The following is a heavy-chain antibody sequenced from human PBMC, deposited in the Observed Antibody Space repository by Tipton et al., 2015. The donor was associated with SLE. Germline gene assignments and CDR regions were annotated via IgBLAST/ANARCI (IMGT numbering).Heavy chain of an antibody. Sequence: SLRLSCAAPGFTFSGYPMHWVRQAPGKGPEWVAGTWYDGSKDYSAGSVKGRFTISRDNYKNTLYLQINSLRPEDTALYYCAKDSGTYYFDFWGQGVLVNVSS. CDR2: TWYDGSKD. CDR1: GFTFSGYP. CDR3: AKDSGTYYFDF. D-gene: IGHD1-26*01. V-gene: IGHV3-33*06. J-gene: IGHJ4*02.